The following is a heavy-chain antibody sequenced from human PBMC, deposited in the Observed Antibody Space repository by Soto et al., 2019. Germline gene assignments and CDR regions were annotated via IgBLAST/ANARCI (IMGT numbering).Heavy chain of an antibody. CDR1: GYRFSSFW. D-gene: IGHD3-22*01. CDR3: ARHIGDYYDNNGYPYLDY. Sequence: GESLKIACKISGYRFSSFWIAWVRQKPGKGLECMGGIDAGDATTIYSPSFQGRLTISVDMSTSTAHLQWYDLKASDRAMYYCARHIGDYYDNNGYPYLDYWGQGTRVTVSS. J-gene: IGHJ4*02. CDR2: IDAGDATT. V-gene: IGHV5-51*01.